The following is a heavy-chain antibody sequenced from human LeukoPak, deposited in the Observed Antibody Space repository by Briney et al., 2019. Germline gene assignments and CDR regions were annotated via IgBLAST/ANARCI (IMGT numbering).Heavy chain of an antibody. J-gene: IGHJ4*02. Sequence: GRSLRLSCAASGFTFSSYAMHWVRQAPGKGLEWVAVISYDGSNKYYADSVKGRFTISRDNSKNTLYLQMNSLRAEDTAVYYCLPRGQWLVDDWGQGTQVTVSS. CDR1: GFTFSSYA. V-gene: IGHV3-30*04. CDR3: LPRGQWLVDD. D-gene: IGHD6-19*01. CDR2: ISYDGSNK.